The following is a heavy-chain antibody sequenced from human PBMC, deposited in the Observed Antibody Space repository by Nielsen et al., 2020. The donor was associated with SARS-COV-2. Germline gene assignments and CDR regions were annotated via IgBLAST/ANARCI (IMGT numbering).Heavy chain of an antibody. J-gene: IGHJ4*02. CDR3: ARGTDTRVVGSTFGYFDF. Sequence: ASVKVSCKASGYTFTNSYLHWVRQAPGQGLEWMGIINPSDGSTRYAQKFQCRVTMTRDTSTSTVYMEVSSLRSVDTALFYCARGTDTRVVGSTFGYFDFWGQGTLVTVSS. CDR2: INPSDGST. V-gene: IGHV1-46*01. D-gene: IGHD1-26*01. CDR1: GYTFTNSY.